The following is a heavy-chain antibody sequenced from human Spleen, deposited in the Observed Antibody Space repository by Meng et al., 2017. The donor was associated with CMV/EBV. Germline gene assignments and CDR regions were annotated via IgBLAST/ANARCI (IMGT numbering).Heavy chain of an antibody. D-gene: IGHD3-22*01. CDR3: VRDQGGESMIAVLFERYGMDV. J-gene: IGHJ6*02. Sequence: GESLKISCAASGFTFNTYAMHWVRQAPGKGLEWVAVILYEGSNKYIADSVQGRLTISRDKSKNNLYLQKNTLTFEDTLGYDCVRDQGGESMIAVLFERYGMDVWGQGTTVTVSS. CDR2: ILYEGSNK. V-gene: IGHV3-30*04. CDR1: GFTFNTYA.